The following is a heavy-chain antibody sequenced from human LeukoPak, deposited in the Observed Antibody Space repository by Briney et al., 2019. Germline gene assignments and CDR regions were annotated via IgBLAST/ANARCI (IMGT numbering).Heavy chain of an antibody. CDR3: ARDQRYYYDSSGYPVRYFDY. J-gene: IGHJ4*02. D-gene: IGHD3-22*01. CDR2: INHSGST. V-gene: IGHV4-34*01. CDR1: GGSFSGYY. Sequence: SETLSLTCAVYGGSFSGYYWSWIRQPPGKGLEWIGEINHSGSTNYNPSLKSRVTISVDTSKNQFSLKLSSVTAADTAVYYCARDQRYYYDSSGYPVRYFDYWGQGTLVTVSS.